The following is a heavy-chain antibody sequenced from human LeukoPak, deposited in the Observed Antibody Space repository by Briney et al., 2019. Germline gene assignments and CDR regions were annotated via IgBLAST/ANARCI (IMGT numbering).Heavy chain of an antibody. V-gene: IGHV3-23*01. CDR1: GFTFSSYA. CDR3: AKAGLVRGGALDS. CDR2: ITGSGDGT. D-gene: IGHD4/OR15-4a*01. J-gene: IGHJ4*02. Sequence: GGSLRLSCAASGFTFSSYAMTWVRQAPGKGLEWVSSITGSGDGTSAADSVKGRFSISRDNSKNTLYLQMNSLRVEDTAVYYCAKAGLVRGGALDSWGQGTLVTVSS.